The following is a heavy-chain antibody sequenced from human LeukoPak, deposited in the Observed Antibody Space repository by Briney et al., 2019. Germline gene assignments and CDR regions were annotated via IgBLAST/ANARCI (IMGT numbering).Heavy chain of an antibody. V-gene: IGHV3-30*02. CDR2: IRYDGSNK. CDR1: GFTFSSYG. CDR3: AKDRGIAAAGTSYFDY. J-gene: IGHJ4*02. D-gene: IGHD6-13*01. Sequence: GGSLRLSCAASGFTFSSYGKHWVRQAPGKGLEWVAFIRYDGSNKYYADSVKGRFTISRDNSKNTLYLQMNSLRAEDTAVYYCAKDRGIAAAGTSYFDYWGQGTLVTVSS.